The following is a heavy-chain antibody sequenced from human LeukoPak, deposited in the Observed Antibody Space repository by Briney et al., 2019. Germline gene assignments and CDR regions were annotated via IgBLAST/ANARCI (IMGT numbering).Heavy chain of an antibody. CDR1: GDSVSSNSAA. CDR3: AGCAGNSCYFDY. D-gene: IGHD1-1*01. J-gene: IGHJ4*02. Sequence: SQTLSLTCAISGDSVSSNSAAWNWIRQSPSRGLEWLGRTYYRSKWFNDYAVSVKSRITVNPDTSKNQFSLQLNSVTPEDTAVYYCAGCAGNSCYFDYWGQGTLVIVSS. CDR2: TYYRSKWFN. V-gene: IGHV6-1*01.